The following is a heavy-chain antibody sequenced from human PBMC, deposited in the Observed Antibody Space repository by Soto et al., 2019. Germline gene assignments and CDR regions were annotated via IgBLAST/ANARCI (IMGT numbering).Heavy chain of an antibody. CDR1: GFNFSSYA. CDR2: ISGSGGST. CDR3: AKDRVATIPYYYYGMDV. J-gene: IGHJ6*02. V-gene: IGHV3-23*01. Sequence: TGGSLRLSCAASGFNFSSYAMSWVRHAPGKGLEWVSAISGSGGSTYYAYSVKGRFTISRDNSKTTLYLQMNSLRAEDTAVYYCAKDRVATIPYYYYGMDVWGQGTTVTVSS. D-gene: IGHD5-12*01.